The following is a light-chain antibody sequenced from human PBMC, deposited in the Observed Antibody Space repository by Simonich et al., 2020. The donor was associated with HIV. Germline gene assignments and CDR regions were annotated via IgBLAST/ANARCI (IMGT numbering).Light chain of an antibody. CDR1: QNILYSSNNRHY. CDR2: WAS. V-gene: IGKV4-1*01. J-gene: IGKJ1*01. Sequence: DIVMTQSPDSLAVSLGEWATINCKSSQNILYSSNNRHYLAWYQQKPGKPPKLLIHWASTRESGVPDRFSGSGSGTDFTLTISSLQAEDVAVYYCQQYYSTPRTFGQGTKVEIK. CDR3: QQYYSTPRT.